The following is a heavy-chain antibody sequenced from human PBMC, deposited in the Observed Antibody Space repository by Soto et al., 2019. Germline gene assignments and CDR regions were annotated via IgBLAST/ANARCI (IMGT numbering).Heavy chain of an antibody. V-gene: IGHV1-18*01. Sequence: QAQLVQSGAEVKKPGASLKVSCRASGYTFSSYGYAWVRQAPGQGLEWMGWISAYNGDTNYAQKFQDRFTLTTDTYTTTAYMELMNLGSDDTAVYYCARSGAYCTSITCLFDSFWGLGTMITVSS. CDR1: GYTFSSYG. CDR2: ISAYNGDT. J-gene: IGHJ4*02. D-gene: IGHD2-8*01. CDR3: ARSGAYCTSITCLFDSF.